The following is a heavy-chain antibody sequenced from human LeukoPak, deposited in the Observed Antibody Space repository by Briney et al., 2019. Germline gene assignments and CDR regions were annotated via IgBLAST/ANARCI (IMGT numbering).Heavy chain of an antibody. Sequence: GGSLRLSCVASGFTFSSYWMHWVRQAPGKGLVWVSRINRDGSSTTYADSVKGRFTISRDNAKNTLYLQMNSLRAEDTALYYCARDEGIAAAGAFDYWGQGTLVTVSS. J-gene: IGHJ4*02. V-gene: IGHV3-74*01. CDR1: GFTFSSYW. D-gene: IGHD6-13*01. CDR2: INRDGSST. CDR3: ARDEGIAAAGAFDY.